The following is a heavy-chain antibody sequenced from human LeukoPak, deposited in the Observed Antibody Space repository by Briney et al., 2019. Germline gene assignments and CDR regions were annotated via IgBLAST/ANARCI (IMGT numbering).Heavy chain of an antibody. CDR1: GFTFSSYW. V-gene: IGHV3-7*03. CDR3: AKGGSTLKAAFDI. Sequence: GGSLRLSCAASGFTFSSYWMSWVRQAPGKVLEWVANIKQDGSEKYYVDSVKRRFTISRDNAKNSLYLQMNSLRAEDTAVYYCAKGGSTLKAAFDIWGQGTMVTVSS. CDR2: IKQDGSEK. J-gene: IGHJ3*02.